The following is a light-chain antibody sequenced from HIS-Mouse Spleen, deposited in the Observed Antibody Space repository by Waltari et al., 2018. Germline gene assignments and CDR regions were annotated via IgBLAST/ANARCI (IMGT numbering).Light chain of an antibody. Sequence: EIVLTQSPATLSLSPGERATLSCRASQSVSSYLAWNQQKPGQAPRLLIYDASNRATGIPARFSGSGSGTDFTLTISSLEPEDFAVYYCQQRSNWTFGQGTKVEIK. V-gene: IGKV3-11*01. CDR2: DAS. CDR3: QQRSNWT. J-gene: IGKJ1*01. CDR1: QSVSSY.